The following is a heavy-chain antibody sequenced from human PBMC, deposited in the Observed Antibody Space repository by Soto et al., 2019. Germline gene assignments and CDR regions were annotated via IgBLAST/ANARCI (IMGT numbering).Heavy chain of an antibody. Sequence: GGSLRLSCAASGFTFSSYAMHWVRQAPGKGLEWVAVISDDGSNKYYAYSVKCRFTISRDNSKNTLYLQMNSLRAEDTAVYYCARDLAPTPSPPPGYYYGMDVWGQGTTVTVS. D-gene: IGHD6-6*01. CDR1: GFTFSSYA. V-gene: IGHV3-30-3*01. CDR3: ARDLAPTPSPPPGYYYGMDV. J-gene: IGHJ6*02. CDR2: ISDDGSNK.